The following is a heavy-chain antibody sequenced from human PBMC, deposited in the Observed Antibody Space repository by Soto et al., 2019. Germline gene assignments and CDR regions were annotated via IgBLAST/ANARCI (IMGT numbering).Heavy chain of an antibody. CDR2: ISSNGGST. D-gene: IGHD3-10*01. CDR3: VKNGAEQYYYYYYGMDV. Sequence: PGGSLRLSCSASGFTFSSYAMHWVRQAPGKGLEYVSAISSNGGSTYYADSVKGRFTISRDNSKNTLYLQMSSLRAEDTAVYYCVKNGAEQYYYYYYGMDVWGQGTTVTVSS. V-gene: IGHV3-64D*08. J-gene: IGHJ6*02. CDR1: GFTFSSYA.